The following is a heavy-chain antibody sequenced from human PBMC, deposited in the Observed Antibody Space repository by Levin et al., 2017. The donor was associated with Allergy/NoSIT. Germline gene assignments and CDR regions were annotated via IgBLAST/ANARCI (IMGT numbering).Heavy chain of an antibody. CDR2: IKSKTDRGKT. J-gene: IGHJ6*02. Sequence: PGESLKISCAASGFTLTYAWMTWVRQAPGKGLEWVGHIKSKTDRGKTDYAAPVKGRFTISRDDSKNTLYLQMNSLKTEDTAVYYSTTGEYCSNGICSYHFYDMDVWGQGTTVTVPS. D-gene: IGHD2-8*01. CDR1: GFTLTYAW. CDR3: TTGEYCSNGICSYHFYDMDV. V-gene: IGHV3-15*01.